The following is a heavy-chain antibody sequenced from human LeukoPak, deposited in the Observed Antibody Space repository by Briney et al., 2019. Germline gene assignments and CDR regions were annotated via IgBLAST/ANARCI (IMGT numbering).Heavy chain of an antibody. CDR1: GFTFSSYW. CDR3: AKETARPAGVFEY. J-gene: IGHJ4*02. D-gene: IGHD1-14*01. V-gene: IGHV3-74*01. CDR2: ISSDGSYT. Sequence: PGGSLRLSCAASGFTFSSYWMHWVRQAPGKGPVWVSRISSDGSYTSYADSVKGRFTVSRDNSKNTLYLQMNSLRAEDTAVYYCAKETARPAGVFEYWGQGTRVTVSS.